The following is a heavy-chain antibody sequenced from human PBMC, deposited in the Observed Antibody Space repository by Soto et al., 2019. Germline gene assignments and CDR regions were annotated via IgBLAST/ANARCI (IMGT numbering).Heavy chain of an antibody. Sequence: GGSLRLSCAASGFTFSSYAMNWVRQAPGKGLEWVSTIRTSVGDTYYAASVKGRFTISRDNSKSTVYLHLNSLRAEDTAIYYCAKDPTYDYGYFDSWGQGTPVTVSS. V-gene: IGHV3-23*01. D-gene: IGHD4-17*01. CDR2: IRTSVGDT. J-gene: IGHJ4*02. CDR3: AKDPTYDYGYFDS. CDR1: GFTFSSYA.